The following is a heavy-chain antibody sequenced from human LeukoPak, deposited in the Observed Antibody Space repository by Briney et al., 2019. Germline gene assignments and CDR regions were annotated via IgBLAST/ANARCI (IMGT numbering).Heavy chain of an antibody. Sequence: NSGGSLRLSCAASGFTFSSYSMNWVRQAPGKGLEWASSISSSSSYIYYADSVKGRFTISRDDAKNSLYLQMNSLRAEDTAVYYCAREMGDGYNGGVDYWGQGTLVTVSS. CDR1: GFTFSSYS. CDR3: AREMGDGYNGGVDY. CDR2: ISSSSSYI. J-gene: IGHJ4*02. D-gene: IGHD5-24*01. V-gene: IGHV3-21*01.